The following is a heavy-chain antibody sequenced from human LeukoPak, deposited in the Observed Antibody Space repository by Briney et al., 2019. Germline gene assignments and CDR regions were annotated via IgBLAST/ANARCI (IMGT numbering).Heavy chain of an antibody. CDR2: ISGSGGTT. J-gene: IGHJ4*02. Sequence: TGGSLRLSCAASGFTFNIYAMSWVRQAPGKGLEWVAGISGSGGTTYYADSVKGRFTISRDNSDNTLYLQMNSLRAEDTAVYYCARIAAGLDYWGQGTLVTVSS. D-gene: IGHD6-13*01. CDR1: GFTFNIYA. CDR3: ARIAAGLDY. V-gene: IGHV3-23*01.